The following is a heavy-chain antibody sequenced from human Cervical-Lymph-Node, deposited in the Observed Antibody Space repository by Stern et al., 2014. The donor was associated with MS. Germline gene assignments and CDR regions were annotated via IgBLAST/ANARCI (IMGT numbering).Heavy chain of an antibody. V-gene: IGHV4-31*03. D-gene: IGHD2-2*01. CDR1: GGSISSGGYS. CDR2: IYYSGST. CDR3: ARVGCSSTSCPNWFDP. J-gene: IGHJ5*02. Sequence: QVQLQESGPGLVKPSQTLSLTCTVSGGSISSGGYSWSWIRQHPGKGLEWIGYIYYSGSTYYNPSLKSRVTISVDTSNNQFSLKLSSVTAADTAVYYCARVGCSSTSCPNWFDPWGQGTLVTVSS.